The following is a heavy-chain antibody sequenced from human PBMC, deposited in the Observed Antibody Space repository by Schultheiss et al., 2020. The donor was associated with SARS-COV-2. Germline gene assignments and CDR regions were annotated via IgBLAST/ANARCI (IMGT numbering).Heavy chain of an antibody. J-gene: IGHJ6*02. CDR1: GFTFSSYE. CDR3: ARDSLERFGELLWRFGRYGMDV. D-gene: IGHD3-10*01. V-gene: IGHV3-48*03. Sequence: GGSLRLSCAASGFTFSSYEMNWVRQAPGKGLEWVSYISSSGSTIYYADSVKGRFTISRDNAKNSLYLQMNSLRAEDTAVYYCARDSLERFGELLWRFGRYGMDVWGQGTTVTVSS. CDR2: ISSSGSTI.